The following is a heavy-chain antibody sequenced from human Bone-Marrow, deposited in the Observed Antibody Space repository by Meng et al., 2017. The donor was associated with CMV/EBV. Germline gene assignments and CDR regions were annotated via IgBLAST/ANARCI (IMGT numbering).Heavy chain of an antibody. CDR3: ARDANWNSGYYYYGMDV. CDR1: GFTFSDYY. Sequence: GGSLKISCAASGFTFSDYYMSWIRQAPGKGLGGGSYISSNCSTIYYTDSVKGRFTSSSDNAKNSLYLQMNRLRAEDTAVYYCARDANWNSGYYYYGMDVCGQGTTVTVSS. CDR2: ISSNCSTI. V-gene: IGHV3-11*04. J-gene: IGHJ6*02. D-gene: IGHD1-7*01.